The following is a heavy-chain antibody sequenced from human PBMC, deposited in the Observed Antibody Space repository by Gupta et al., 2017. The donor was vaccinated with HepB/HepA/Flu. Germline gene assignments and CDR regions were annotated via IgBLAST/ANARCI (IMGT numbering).Heavy chain of an antibody. CDR2: ISVGNGNT. CDR1: GYTFTSYA. Sequence: QVQFVQSGAELKKPGASVKVSCKDSGYTFTSYAIPWVRQAPGQRLEWMGWISVGNGNTKYSQKFQGRVTITRDTSATTVYMELSTLRSEDTAVYYCAREKGYRYGYDYWGQGALVTVSS. D-gene: IGHD5-18*01. CDR3: AREKGYRYGYDY. V-gene: IGHV1-3*01. J-gene: IGHJ4*02.